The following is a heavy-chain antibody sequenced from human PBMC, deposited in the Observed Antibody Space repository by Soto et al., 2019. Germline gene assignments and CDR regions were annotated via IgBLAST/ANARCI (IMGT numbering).Heavy chain of an antibody. CDR2: ISAYNGNT. V-gene: IGHV1-18*01. Sequence: QVQLVQSGAEVKKPGASVKVSCKASGYTFTNFGISWVRQAPGQGLEWMGWISAYNGNTNYAQNFQGRVTMTTDTSTSTADMERRSLRSDDTAVYDCARGGTPSDYWGQGTLVTVSS. CDR1: GYTFTNFG. D-gene: IGHD3-16*01. CDR3: ARGGTPSDY. J-gene: IGHJ4*02.